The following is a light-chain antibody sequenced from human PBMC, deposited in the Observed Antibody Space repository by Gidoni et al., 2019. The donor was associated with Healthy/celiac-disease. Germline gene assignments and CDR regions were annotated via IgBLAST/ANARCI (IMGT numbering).Light chain of an antibody. V-gene: IGKV4-1*01. CDR3: QQYYSTPMYT. CDR1: QSVLYSSNNKNY. CDR2: WAS. J-gene: IGKJ2*01. Sequence: DIVMTQSPDSLAVSLGERDTINCKSRQSVLYSSNNKNYLAWYQQKPGQPPKLLIYWASTRESGVPDRFSGSGSGTDVTLTISSLQAEDVAVYYCQQYYSTPMYTFGQGTKLEIK.